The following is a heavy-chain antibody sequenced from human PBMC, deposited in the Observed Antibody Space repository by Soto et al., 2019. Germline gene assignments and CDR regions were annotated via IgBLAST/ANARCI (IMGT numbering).Heavy chain of an antibody. Sequence: QVQLVQSGAEVKKPGSSVKVSCKDSGGTFSTYSMFWVRQAPGQGLEWMGRIIPMLGVRNFAQRFQDRVTITADKSTATVHMELSSLRSEDTALFYCTIGSWSGEVFDIWGQGTMVTVSS. CDR1: GGTFSTYS. CDR3: TIGSWSGEVFDI. V-gene: IGHV1-69*02. D-gene: IGHD2-21*01. J-gene: IGHJ3*02. CDR2: IIPMLGVR.